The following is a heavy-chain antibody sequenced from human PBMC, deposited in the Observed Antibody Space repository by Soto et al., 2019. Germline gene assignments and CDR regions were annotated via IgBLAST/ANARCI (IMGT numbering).Heavy chain of an antibody. Sequence: EVQLVESGGGLVKPGGSLRLSCAASGFTFSSYSMNWVRQAPGKGLEWVSSISSSSSYIYYADSVKGRFTISRDNAKNSLYLQMNSLRAEDTAVYYCARDLALDDSSGKTGYWGQGTLVTVSS. V-gene: IGHV3-21*01. J-gene: IGHJ4*02. CDR3: ARDLALDDSSGKTGY. CDR1: GFTFSSYS. CDR2: ISSSSSYI. D-gene: IGHD3-22*01.